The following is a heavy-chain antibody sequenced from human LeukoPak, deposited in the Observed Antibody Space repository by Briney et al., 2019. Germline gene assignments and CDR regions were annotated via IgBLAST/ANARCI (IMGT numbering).Heavy chain of an antibody. J-gene: IGHJ6*02. D-gene: IGHD2-15*01. CDR3: ARVRCSGGSCYSFYYYGMDV. CDR1: GFTFGSYS. Sequence: GGSLRLSCAASGFTFGSYSMNWVRQAPGKGLEWVSSISSSSSYIYYADSVEGRFTISRDNAKNSLYLQMNSLRAEDTAVYYCARVRCSGGSCYSFYYYGMDVWGQGTTVTVSS. CDR2: ISSSSSYI. V-gene: IGHV3-21*01.